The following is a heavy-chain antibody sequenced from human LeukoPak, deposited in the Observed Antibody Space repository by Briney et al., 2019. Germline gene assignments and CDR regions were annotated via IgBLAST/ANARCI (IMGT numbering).Heavy chain of an antibody. CDR3: ARGLYRSSVAGPGGY. CDR1: GGTFSSYA. CDR2: IIPIFSTA. J-gene: IGHJ4*02. D-gene: IGHD6-19*01. V-gene: IGHV1-69*13. Sequence: SVKVSCKASGGTFSSYAISWVRQAPGQGLEWMGGIIPIFSTANYAQKFQGRVTITADESTSTAYMELSSLRSEDTAVYYCARGLYRSSVAGPGGYWGQGTLVTVSS.